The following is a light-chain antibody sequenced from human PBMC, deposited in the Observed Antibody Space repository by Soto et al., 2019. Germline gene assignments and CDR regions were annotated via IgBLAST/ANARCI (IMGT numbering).Light chain of an antibody. CDR2: DVT. Sequence: QSALTQPPSASGSPGQSVTISCTGTSSDIDDYRYVSWYQHHPGKAPSLMIYDVTKRPSGVPDRFSGSKSGNTASLTVSGLQAEDEADYYCSSFVGSINLVMFGGGPKL. CDR3: SSFVGSINLVM. CDR1: SSDIDDYRY. V-gene: IGLV2-8*01. J-gene: IGLJ3*02.